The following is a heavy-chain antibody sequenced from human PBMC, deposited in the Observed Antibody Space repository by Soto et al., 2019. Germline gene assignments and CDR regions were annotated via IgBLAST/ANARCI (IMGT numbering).Heavy chain of an antibody. CDR2: FIAMLGTP. Sequence: GASVKVSCKASGGTFGSQGIAWVRQAPGQGLAWMGGFIAMLGTPTYAKKVQGRATLSADESMTSSYLELRSLRSEDTGVYFCAKGAMGNFDYWGQGTVVTVSS. CDR1: GGTFGSQG. J-gene: IGHJ4*02. D-gene: IGHD5-18*01. CDR3: AKGAMGNFDY. V-gene: IGHV1-69*13.